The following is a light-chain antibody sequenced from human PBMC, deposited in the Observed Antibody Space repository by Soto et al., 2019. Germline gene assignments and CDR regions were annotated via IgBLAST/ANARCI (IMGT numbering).Light chain of an antibody. J-gene: IGLJ1*01. CDR1: SSDVGGYNY. Sequence: QSALTQPRSVSGSPGQSVTISCTGTSSDVGGYNYVSWYQQHPGKAPKLMIYDVSKRPSGVPDRFSGSKSGNTASLTISGLQAEDEADYYCCSYAGSYKGYVFGTGTKLTAL. CDR3: CSYAGSYKGYV. CDR2: DVS. V-gene: IGLV2-11*01.